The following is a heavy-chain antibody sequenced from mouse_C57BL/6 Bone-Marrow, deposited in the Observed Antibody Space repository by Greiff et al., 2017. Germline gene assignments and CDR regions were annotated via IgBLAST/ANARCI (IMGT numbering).Heavy chain of an antibody. V-gene: IGHV1-81*01. CDR3: ARQYGSSYGWFAY. CDR2: IYPRSGNT. D-gene: IGHD1-1*01. CDR1: GYTFTSYG. J-gene: IGHJ3*01. Sequence: VQLQQSGAELARPGASVKLSCKASGYTFTSYGISWVKQRTGQGLEWIGEIYPRSGNTYYNEKFKGKATLTADKSSSTAYMELRSLTSEDSAVYFCARQYGSSYGWFAYWGQGTLVTVSA.